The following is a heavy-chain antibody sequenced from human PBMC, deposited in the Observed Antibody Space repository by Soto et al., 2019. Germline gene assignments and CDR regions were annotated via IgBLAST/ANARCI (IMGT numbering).Heavy chain of an antibody. Sequence: SVKVSCKASGGTFSSYAISWVRQAPGQGLEWMGGIIPIFGTANYAQKFQGRVTITADEFTSTAYMELSSLRSEDTAVYYCARDLGDSSSWYPFDYWGQGTLVTVSS. D-gene: IGHD6-13*01. CDR2: IIPIFGTA. J-gene: IGHJ4*02. V-gene: IGHV1-69*13. CDR1: GGTFSSYA. CDR3: ARDLGDSSSWYPFDY.